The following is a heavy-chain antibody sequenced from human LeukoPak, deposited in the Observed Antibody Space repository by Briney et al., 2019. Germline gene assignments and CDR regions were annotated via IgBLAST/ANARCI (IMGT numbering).Heavy chain of an antibody. Sequence: GASVKVSCKASGYTFTSYGISWVRQAPGQGLEWMGWISAYNGNTNYAQKLQGRVTMTTDTSTSTAYMELSSLRSEDTAVFYCARADAGFGLGNDYWGRGTLVTVSS. CDR2: ISAYNGNT. CDR1: GYTFTSYG. V-gene: IGHV1-18*01. J-gene: IGHJ4*02. D-gene: IGHD3-16*01. CDR3: ARADAGFGLGNDY.